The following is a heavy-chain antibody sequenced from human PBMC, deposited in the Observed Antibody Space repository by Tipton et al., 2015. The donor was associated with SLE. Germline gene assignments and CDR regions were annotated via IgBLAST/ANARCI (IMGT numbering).Heavy chain of an antibody. V-gene: IGHV4-39*07. Sequence: SSYGMHWVRQPPGKGLEWIGSIYYSGSTYYNPSLKSRVTISADTSKNQFSLRLSSLTAADTAVYYCARDGGWYGVYWGQGTLVTVSS. J-gene: IGHJ4*02. CDR1: SSYG. CDR3: ARDGGWYGVY. D-gene: IGHD6-19*01. CDR2: IYYSGST.